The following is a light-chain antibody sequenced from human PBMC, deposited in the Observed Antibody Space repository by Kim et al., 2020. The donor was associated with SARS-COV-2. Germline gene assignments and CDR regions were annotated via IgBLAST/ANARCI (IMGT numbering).Light chain of an antibody. CDR2: WAS. Sequence: RATLNGKSSQTVLYNSNNKNYLAWYQQKPGQAPKLIIYWASIRESGVSDRFSGSGSETDFTLTISSLQAEDVAVYYCQQYYSTPHSFGQGTKLEI. V-gene: IGKV4-1*01. J-gene: IGKJ2*03. CDR3: QQYYSTPHS. CDR1: QTVLYNSNNKNY.